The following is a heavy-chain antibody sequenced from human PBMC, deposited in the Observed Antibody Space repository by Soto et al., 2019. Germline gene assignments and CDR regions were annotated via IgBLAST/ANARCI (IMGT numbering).Heavy chain of an antibody. V-gene: IGHV4-39*01. J-gene: IGHJ4*02. CDR3: ARNYYDGSGRYY. Sequence: SETLSLTCTVSGGSISSTSYHWLWIRQPPGKGLEWIGSLDCGGGTFYNPSLKSRVTISADTSKNQFSLKVNSVTAADTAVYYCARNYYDGSGRYYWGQGTLVTVSS. D-gene: IGHD3-22*01. CDR1: GGSISSTSYH. CDR2: LDCGGGT.